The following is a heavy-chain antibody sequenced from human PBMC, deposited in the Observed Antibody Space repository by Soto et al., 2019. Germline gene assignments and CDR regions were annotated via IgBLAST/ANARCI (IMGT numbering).Heavy chain of an antibody. CDR1: GGTFSSYT. Sequence: QVQLVQSGAEVKKPGSSVKVSCKASGGTFSSYTISWVRQAPGQGLEWMGRIIPILGIANYAQKFQGRVTINADKSTSTAYMELSSLRSEDTAVYYCAREGIDYDSSGYCDYWGQGTLVTVSS. D-gene: IGHD3-22*01. J-gene: IGHJ4*02. V-gene: IGHV1-69*08. CDR2: IIPILGIA. CDR3: AREGIDYDSSGYCDY.